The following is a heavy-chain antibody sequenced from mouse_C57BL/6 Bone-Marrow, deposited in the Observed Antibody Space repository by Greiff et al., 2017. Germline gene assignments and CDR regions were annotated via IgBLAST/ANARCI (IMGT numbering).Heavy chain of an antibody. CDR1: GYTFTSYT. V-gene: IGHV1-4*01. CDR3: AIKGSSVPHRYVGV. CDR2: INPSSSYT. Sequence: VQLQQSGAELARPGASVKMSCQASGYTFTSYTMHWVKQRPGKGLEWIGYINPSSSYTKYNQKFKDKGTLTADKSSSTAYMQLSSLTSEASAVSNCAIKGSSVPHRYVGVWGTGTTVTVTA. J-gene: IGHJ1*03. D-gene: IGHD1-3*01.